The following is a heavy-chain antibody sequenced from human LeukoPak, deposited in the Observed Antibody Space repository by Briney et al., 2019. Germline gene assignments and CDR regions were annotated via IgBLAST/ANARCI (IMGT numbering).Heavy chain of an antibody. V-gene: IGHV1-2*02. J-gene: IGHJ4*02. CDR1: GYTFTGYY. CDR2: INPNSGGT. CDR3: ASPAAGSPDYFDY. Sequence: ALVKVSCKASGYTFTGYYMHWVRQAPGQGLEWMGWINPNSGGTNYAQKFQGRVTMTRDTSISTAYMELSRLRSDDTAVYYCASPAAGSPDYFDYWGQGTLVTVSS. D-gene: IGHD6-13*01.